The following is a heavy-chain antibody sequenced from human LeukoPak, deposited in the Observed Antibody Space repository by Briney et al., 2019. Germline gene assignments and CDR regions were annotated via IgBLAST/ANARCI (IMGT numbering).Heavy chain of an antibody. CDR1: GYSISNNFY. V-gene: IGHV4-38-2*02. CDR3: ARAPGTTFDY. J-gene: IGHJ4*01. CDR2: INHGWST. D-gene: IGHD4-17*01. Sequence: SETLSLTCTVSGYSISNNFYWAWIRQSPGKGLEWFVSINHGWSTYYNPSIKSRATTSVDTSKKYFSLKLTSVTAADTAVYYCARAPGTTFDYRGHRNMVSVSS.